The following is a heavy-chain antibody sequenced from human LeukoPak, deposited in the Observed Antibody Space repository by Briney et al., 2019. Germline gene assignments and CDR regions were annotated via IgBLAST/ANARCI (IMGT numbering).Heavy chain of an antibody. CDR1: GYTFTGYY. D-gene: IGHD3-16*01. V-gene: IGHV1-2*02. J-gene: IGHJ6*02. CDR3: AREAFGKGYGMDV. Sequence: ASVKVSCKASGYTFTGYYMHWVRQAPGQGLEWMGWINPNSGGTNYAQKFQGRVTMTRDTSISTACMELSRLRSDDTAVYYCAREAFGKGYGMDVWGQGTTVTVSS. CDR2: INPNSGGT.